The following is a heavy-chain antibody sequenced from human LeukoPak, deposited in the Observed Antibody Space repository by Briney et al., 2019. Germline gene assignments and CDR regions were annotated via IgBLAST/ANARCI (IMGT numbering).Heavy chain of an antibody. Sequence: SVKVSCKASGFTFTSSAMQWVRQARGQRLEWIGWIVVGSGNTNYAQKFQERVTITRDMSTSTAYMELSSLRSEDTAVYYCAADWFYYDSSGYRYYLDYWGQGTLVTVSS. CDR3: AADWFYYDSSGYRYYLDY. CDR2: IVVGSGNT. D-gene: IGHD3-22*01. V-gene: IGHV1-58*02. J-gene: IGHJ4*02. CDR1: GFTFTSSA.